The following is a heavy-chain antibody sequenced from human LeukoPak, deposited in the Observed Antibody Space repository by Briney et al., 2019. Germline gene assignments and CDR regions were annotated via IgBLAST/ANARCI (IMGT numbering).Heavy chain of an antibody. CDR2: IRYDGSNK. Sequence: PGGSLRLSCAASGFTFSSYGMHWVRQAPGKGLEWVAFIRYDGSNKYYADSVKGRLTISRDNSKNTLYLQMNSLRVEDTAIYYCASNWGWDYWGQGTLVTVSS. D-gene: IGHD7-27*01. V-gene: IGHV3-30*02. CDR3: ASNWGWDY. CDR1: GFTFSSYG. J-gene: IGHJ4*02.